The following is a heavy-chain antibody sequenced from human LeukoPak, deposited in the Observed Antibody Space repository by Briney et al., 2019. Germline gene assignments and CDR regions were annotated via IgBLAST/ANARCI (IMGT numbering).Heavy chain of an antibody. CDR1: GGSISSSSYY. Sequence: PSETLSLTCTVSGGSISSSSYYWGWIRQPPGKGLEWIGSIYYSGSTYYNPSLKSRVTISVDTSKNQFSLKLSSVTAADTAVYYCARHGYCSGGSCYPDAFDIWGQGTMVTVSS. D-gene: IGHD2-15*01. J-gene: IGHJ3*02. V-gene: IGHV4-39*01. CDR3: ARHGYCSGGSCYPDAFDI. CDR2: IYYSGST.